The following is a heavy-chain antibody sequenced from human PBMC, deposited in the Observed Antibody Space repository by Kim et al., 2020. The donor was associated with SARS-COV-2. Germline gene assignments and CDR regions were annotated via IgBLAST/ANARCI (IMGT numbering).Heavy chain of an antibody. CDR3: ARDFGRLHTCYFDY. D-gene: IGHD3-3*01. J-gene: IGHJ4*02. Sequence: ASVKVSCKASGYTFTSYDINWVRQATGQGLEWMGWMNPNSGNTGYAQKFQGRVTMTRNTSISTAYMELSSLRSEDTAVYYCARDFGRLHTCYFDYWGQGTLVTVSS. V-gene: IGHV1-8*01. CDR1: GYTFTSYD. CDR2: MNPNSGNT.